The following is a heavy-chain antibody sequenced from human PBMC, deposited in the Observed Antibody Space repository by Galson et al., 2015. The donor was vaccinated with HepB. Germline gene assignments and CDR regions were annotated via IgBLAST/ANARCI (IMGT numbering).Heavy chain of an antibody. CDR3: AIDPYCSGGTCYPPRRWFDP. Sequence: SVKVSCKASGGTFSSHAISWVRQAPGQGLEWMGGFVPIFGKTNYAQKFQGRVTISADESTSTAYMELSSLTSEDTAFYYCAIDPYCSGGTCYPPRRWFDPWGQGTLVTVSS. J-gene: IGHJ5*02. CDR2: FVPIFGKT. V-gene: IGHV1-69*13. CDR1: GGTFSSHA. D-gene: IGHD2-15*01.